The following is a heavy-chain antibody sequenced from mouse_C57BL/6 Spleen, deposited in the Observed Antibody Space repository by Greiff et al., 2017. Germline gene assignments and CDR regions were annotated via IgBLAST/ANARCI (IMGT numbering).Heavy chain of an antibody. D-gene: IGHD2-5*01. CDR2: IYPGSGST. V-gene: IGHV1-55*01. CDR3: AREGSYYSNYEWYFDV. CDR1: GYTFTSYW. J-gene: IGHJ1*03. Sequence: QVQLKQPGAELVKPGASVKMSCKASGYTFTSYWITWVKQRPGQGLEWIGDIYPGSGSTNYNEKFKSKDTLTVDTSSSTAYMQLSSLTSEDSAVYYCAREGSYYSNYEWYFDVWGTGTTVTVSS.